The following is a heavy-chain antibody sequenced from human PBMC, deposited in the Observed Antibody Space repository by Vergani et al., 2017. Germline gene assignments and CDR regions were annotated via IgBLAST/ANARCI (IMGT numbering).Heavy chain of an antibody. CDR2: IIPIFGTA. CDR3: ARATSPYCSSTSCYANGHYYYYYYMDV. D-gene: IGHD2-2*01. CDR1: GGTFSSYA. Sequence: QVQLVQSGAAVKKPGSSVKVSCKASGGTFSSYAISWVRQAPGQGLEWMGGIIPIFGTANYAQKFQGRVTITADESTSTAYMELSSLRSEDTAVYYCARATSPYCSSTSCYANGHYYYYYYMDVWGKGTTVTVSS. J-gene: IGHJ6*03. V-gene: IGHV1-69*01.